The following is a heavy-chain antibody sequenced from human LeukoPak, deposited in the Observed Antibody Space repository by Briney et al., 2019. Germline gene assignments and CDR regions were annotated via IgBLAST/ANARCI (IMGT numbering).Heavy chain of an antibody. D-gene: IGHD6-19*01. Sequence: SVKVSCKASGGTFSSYAISWVRQAPGQGLEWMGGIIPIFGTANYAQKFQGRVTITADESTSTAYMELSSLRSEDMSVYYCARDLYHSSGSGGWFDPWGQGTLVTVSS. CDR1: GGTFSSYA. CDR3: ARDLYHSSGSGGWFDP. V-gene: IGHV1-69*01. CDR2: IIPIFGTA. J-gene: IGHJ5*02.